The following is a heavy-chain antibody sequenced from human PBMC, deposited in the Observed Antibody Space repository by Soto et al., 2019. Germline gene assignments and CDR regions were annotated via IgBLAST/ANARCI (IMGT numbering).Heavy chain of an antibody. J-gene: IGHJ6*03. Sequence: QVQLVESGGGVVQPGRSLRLSCVVSGFTFSDFAFYWVRQAPGKGLEWVAIISFDENKNHYADPVKGRFTVSRDNSKNTLYLHMSGLRPEDTATYYCTRAYNTKWSVEQNYYHLDVWGQGTTVIVSS. D-gene: IGHD1-1*01. CDR1: GFTFSDFA. CDR2: ISFDENKN. V-gene: IGHV3-30-3*01. CDR3: TRAYNTKWSVEQNYYHLDV.